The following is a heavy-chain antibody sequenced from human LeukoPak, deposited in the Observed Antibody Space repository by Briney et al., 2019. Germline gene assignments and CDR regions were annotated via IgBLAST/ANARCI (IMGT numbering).Heavy chain of an antibody. CDR3: ARDISRWNELDS. CDR2: IYASGST. J-gene: IGHJ4*02. D-gene: IGHD1-1*01. Sequence: SETLSLTCTVSGASITTYYWSWIRQPAGKGLEWIGRIYASGSTNYNPSLKSRVTISVDTSKNHFSLKLTSVTAADTAVYYCARDISRWNELDSWGQGTLVTVSS. CDR1: GASITTYY. V-gene: IGHV4-4*07.